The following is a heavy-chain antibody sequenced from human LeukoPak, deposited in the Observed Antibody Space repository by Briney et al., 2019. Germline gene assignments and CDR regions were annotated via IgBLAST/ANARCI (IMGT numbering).Heavy chain of an antibody. D-gene: IGHD5-24*01. V-gene: IGHV1-69*01. J-gene: IGHJ4*02. Sequence: SVKVSCKASGGTFSSYAISWVRQAPGQGLEWMGGIIPIFGTANYAQEFQGRVTITADESTSTAYMELSSLRSEDTAVYYCARDRSRVERGYFDYWGQGTLVTVSS. CDR3: ARDRSRVERGYFDY. CDR2: IIPIFGTA. CDR1: GGTFSSYA.